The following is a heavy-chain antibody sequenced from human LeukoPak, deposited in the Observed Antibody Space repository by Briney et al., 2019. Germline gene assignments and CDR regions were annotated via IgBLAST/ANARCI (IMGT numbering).Heavy chain of an antibody. V-gene: IGHV4-34*01. J-gene: IGHJ5*02. CDR2: INHSGST. Sequence: PSETLSLTCAVYGGSFSGYYWSWIRQPPGKGLEWIGEINHSGSTNYNPSLKSRVTISVDTSKNQFSLKLSSVTAADTAVYCCARHRTRSIWGSGYNWFDPWGQGTLVTVSS. D-gene: IGHD3-22*01. CDR1: GGSFSGYY. CDR3: ARHRTRSIWGSGYNWFDP.